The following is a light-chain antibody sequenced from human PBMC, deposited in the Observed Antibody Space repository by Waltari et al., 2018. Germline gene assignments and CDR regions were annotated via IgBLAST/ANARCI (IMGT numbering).Light chain of an antibody. Sequence: ETVLTQTPGTLSFYPGERAPLSCRASQSVSRSLAWYQQKPGQAPRLLIYGASSRATGVPDRFSGSGSGTDFSLTISRLEPEYFAVYYCQHYVRLPVSFGQGTKVEIK. CDR1: QSVSRS. V-gene: IGKV3-20*01. CDR3: QHYVRLPVS. J-gene: IGKJ1*01. CDR2: GAS.